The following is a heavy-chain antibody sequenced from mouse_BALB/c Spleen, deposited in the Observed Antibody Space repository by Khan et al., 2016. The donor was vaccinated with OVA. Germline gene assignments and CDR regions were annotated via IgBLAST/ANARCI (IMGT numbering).Heavy chain of an antibody. CDR3: ARSYDGALFAY. V-gene: IGHV1-81*01. J-gene: IGHJ3*01. Sequence: QVQLQQSGPELVRPGASVKMSCKVSGYTFTDYVITWVKQRTGQGLEWIGEIYPGSGTTYYNEKFKGKATLTADKSSNTVNMQLSSLTSEDSAVYFCARSYDGALFAYWGQGTLVTVSA. D-gene: IGHD2-12*01. CDR1: GYTFTDYV. CDR2: IYPGSGTT.